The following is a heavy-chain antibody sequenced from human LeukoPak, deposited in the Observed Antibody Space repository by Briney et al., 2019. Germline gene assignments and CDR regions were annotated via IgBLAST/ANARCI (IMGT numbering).Heavy chain of an antibody. D-gene: IGHD3-10*01. Sequence: SETQSLTCTVSGGSISSYYWSWIRQPPGKGLEWIGYIYYSGSTNYNPSLKSRVTISVDTSKNQFSLKLSSVTAADTAVYYCARARHDYYGSGSYYGYYFDYWGQGTLVTVSS. CDR1: GGSISSYY. CDR2: IYYSGST. J-gene: IGHJ4*02. V-gene: IGHV4-59*01. CDR3: ARARHDYYGSGSYYGYYFDY.